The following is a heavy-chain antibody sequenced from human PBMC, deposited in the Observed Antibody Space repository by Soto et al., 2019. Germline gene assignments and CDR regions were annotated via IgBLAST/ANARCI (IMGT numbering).Heavy chain of an antibody. CDR2: IIPIFGTA. V-gene: IGHV1-69*01. CDR3: ARSYWNYYGSGSYYLKWFDP. CDR1: GGTFSSYA. D-gene: IGHD3-10*01. Sequence: QVQLVQSGAEVKKPGSSVKVSCKASGGTFSSYAISWVRQAPGQGLEWMGGIIPIFGTANYAQKFQGRVTITADESTSTAYMELSSLRSEDTAVYYCARSYWNYYGSGSYYLKWFDPWGQGTLVTVSS. J-gene: IGHJ5*02.